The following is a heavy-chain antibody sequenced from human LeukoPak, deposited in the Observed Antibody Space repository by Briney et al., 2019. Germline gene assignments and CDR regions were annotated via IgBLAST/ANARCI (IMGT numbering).Heavy chain of an antibody. D-gene: IGHD5-18*01. J-gene: IGHJ4*02. V-gene: IGHV3-13*04. CDR3: AGGGYSYGSVLTHFDY. CDR1: GFPFSDYD. Sequence: PGGSLRLSCAASGFPFSDYDIHWVRQATGKGLEWVSAIGTTGDTYYAGPVKGRFTISRENAKNSLYLQMNTLRAGDTAVYYCAGGGYSYGSVLTHFDYWGQGTLVTVSS. CDR2: IGTTGDT.